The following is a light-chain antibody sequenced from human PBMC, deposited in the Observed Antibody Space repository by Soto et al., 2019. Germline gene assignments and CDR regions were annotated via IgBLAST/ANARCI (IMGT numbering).Light chain of an antibody. CDR1: QSVSNNY. CDR2: GAS. V-gene: IGKV3-20*01. CDR3: QKYGTSPWT. Sequence: EIVLTQSPGTLSLSTVARATLSCSSSQSVSNNYLAWYQQKPGQAPGLLIYGASSRATGIPDRFSGSGSGTDFTLTISRLEPEDFAVYYCQKYGTSPWTFGKGNKVDIK. J-gene: IGKJ1*01.